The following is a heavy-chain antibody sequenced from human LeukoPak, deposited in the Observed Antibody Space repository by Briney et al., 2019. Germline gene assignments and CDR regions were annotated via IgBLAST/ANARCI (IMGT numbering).Heavy chain of an antibody. V-gene: IGHV3-23*01. J-gene: IGHJ4*02. CDR3: AKDARRGDSRDLNCFDY. CDR1: GFTFSSYA. D-gene: IGHD5-12*01. CDR2: ISGTGGRT. Sequence: RAGGSLRLSCAASGFTFSSYAMSWVRQAPGKGLEWVSAISGTGGRTYYADSVKGRFTISRDNSKNTLYLQKNSLRAEDTAVYYCAKDARRGDSRDLNCFDYWGQGTLDTVSS.